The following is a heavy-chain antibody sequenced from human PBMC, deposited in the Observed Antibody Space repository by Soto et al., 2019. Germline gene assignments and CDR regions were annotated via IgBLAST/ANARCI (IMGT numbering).Heavy chain of an antibody. V-gene: IGHV3-23*01. CDR3: AKQQAGGATTAYY. D-gene: IGHD1-26*01. J-gene: IGHJ4*02. CDR2: ISGSGGST. Sequence: VGSLRISCAASGGTFSSYAMSWVRQAPGKGLEWVSAISGSGGSTYYADSVKGRFTIPRDNSKDTLYLQKNSLRAEDTAVSFCAKQQAGGATTAYYWGQGTLVTVSS. CDR1: GGTFSSYA.